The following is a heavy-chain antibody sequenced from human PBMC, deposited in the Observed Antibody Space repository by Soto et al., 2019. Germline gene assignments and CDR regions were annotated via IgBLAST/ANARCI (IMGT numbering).Heavy chain of an antibody. CDR2: ISYDGSNK. Sequence: QVQLVESGGGVVQPGRSLRLSCAASGFTFSSYGMHWVRQAPGKGLGGVAVISYDGSNKYYADSVKGRFTISRDNSKNTLYLQMNSLRAEDTAVYYCAKDHHIGGYDFDFDYWGQGTLVTVSS. V-gene: IGHV3-30*18. CDR3: AKDHHIGGYDFDFDY. D-gene: IGHD5-12*01. CDR1: GFTFSSYG. J-gene: IGHJ4*02.